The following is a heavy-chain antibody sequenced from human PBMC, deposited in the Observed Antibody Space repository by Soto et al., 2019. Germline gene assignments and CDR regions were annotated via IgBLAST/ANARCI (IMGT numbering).Heavy chain of an antibody. CDR3: ARESEDLTSNFDY. CDR1: GFTFSTYS. V-gene: IGHV3-21*01. CDR2: ISSTTNYI. Sequence: GSLRLSCAASGFTFSTYSMNWVRQAPGKGLEWVSSISSTTNYIYYADSMKGRFTVSRDNAKNSVYLDMNSLSAEDTAVYYCARESEDLTSNFDYWGQGTLVTVSS. J-gene: IGHJ4*02.